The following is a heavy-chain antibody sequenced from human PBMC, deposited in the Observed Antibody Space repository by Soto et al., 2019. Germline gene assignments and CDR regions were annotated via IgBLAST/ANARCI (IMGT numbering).Heavy chain of an antibody. CDR3: AKDIEYYDSSGYYPDY. J-gene: IGHJ4*02. CDR1: GFTFSSYG. Sequence: GGSLRLSCAASGFTFSSYGMHWVRQAPGKGLEWVAVISYDGSNKYYADSVKGRFTISRDNSKNTLYLQMNSLRAEDTAVYYCAKDIEYYDSSGYYPDYWGQGTLVTVSS. V-gene: IGHV3-30*18. CDR2: ISYDGSNK. D-gene: IGHD3-22*01.